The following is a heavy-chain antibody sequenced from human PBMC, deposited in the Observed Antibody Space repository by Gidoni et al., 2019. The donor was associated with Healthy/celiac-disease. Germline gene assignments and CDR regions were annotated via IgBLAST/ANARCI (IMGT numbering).Heavy chain of an antibody. CDR3: ARGVNYYGSGSWDYYYYMDV. CDR1: GGSFSGYY. Sequence: QVQLQQWGAGLLKPSETLSLTCAVYGGSFSGYYWSWIGQPPGKGLEWIGEINHSGSTNYNPSLKSRVTISVDTSKNQFSLKLSSVTAADTAVYYCARGVNYYGSGSWDYYYYMDVWGKGTTVTVSS. CDR2: INHSGST. J-gene: IGHJ6*03. D-gene: IGHD3-10*01. V-gene: IGHV4-34*01.